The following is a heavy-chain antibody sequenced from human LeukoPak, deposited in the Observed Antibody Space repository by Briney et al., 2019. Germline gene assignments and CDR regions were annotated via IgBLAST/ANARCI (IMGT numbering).Heavy chain of an antibody. D-gene: IGHD3-3*01. J-gene: IGHJ6*03. CDR2: INHSGST. CDR3: ARARFTIFGVVIQYYYYYMDV. Sequence: SETLSLTCAVYGGSFSGYYWSWIRQPPGKGLEWIGEINHSGSTNYNPSLKSRVTISVDTSKNQFSLKLSSVTAAVTAVYYCARARFTIFGVVIQYYYYYMDVWGKGTTVTVSS. V-gene: IGHV4-34*01. CDR1: GGSFSGYY.